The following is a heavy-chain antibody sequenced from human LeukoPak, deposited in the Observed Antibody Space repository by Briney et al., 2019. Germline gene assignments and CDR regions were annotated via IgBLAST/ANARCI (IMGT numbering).Heavy chain of an antibody. CDR3: ARQTEEQGLTHWFVP. CDR2: IHHSETK. Sequence: SETLSLTCTVSGGSISSSGYYWAWIRQTPGKGLEWIGSIHHSETKYFNPSLKSQVSFSVDPTKNEFYLQVMSVTVADSALYHCARQTEEQGLTHWFVPWGPGTLVTVSS. V-gene: IGHV4-39*01. D-gene: IGHD1-1*01. CDR1: GGSISSSGYY. J-gene: IGHJ5*02.